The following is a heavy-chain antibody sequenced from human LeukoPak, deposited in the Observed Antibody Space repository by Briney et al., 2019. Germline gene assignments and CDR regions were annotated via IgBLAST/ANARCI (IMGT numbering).Heavy chain of an antibody. CDR2: INTDGSST. Sequence: GGSLRLSCAASGFAFSSYWMHWVRQPPGKGLVWVSRINTDGSSTTYADSVKGRFTISRDNSKNTLYLQMNSLRAEDTAVYYCAKDRLSWELLGSLGAFDIWGQGTMVTVSS. J-gene: IGHJ3*02. CDR1: GFAFSSYW. D-gene: IGHD1-26*01. V-gene: IGHV3-74*01. CDR3: AKDRLSWELLGSLGAFDI.